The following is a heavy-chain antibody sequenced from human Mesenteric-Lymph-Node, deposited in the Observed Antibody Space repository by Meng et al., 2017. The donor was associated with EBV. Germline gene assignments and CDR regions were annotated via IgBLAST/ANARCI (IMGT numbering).Heavy chain of an antibody. V-gene: IGHV4-34*01. CDR2: INPGGST. J-gene: IGHJ4*02. CDR3: ARVASRAVGVDY. Sequence: VQLQHGGAGVLMPSETLSLACGVYGGSFIGYSWNWIRQTPGKGLEWIGEINPGGSTTYNPSLKSRVTMSIDTSEKKFSLKLTSVTAADTAVYYCARVASRAVGVDYWGQGTLVTVSS. CDR1: GGSFIGYS. D-gene: IGHD2-15*01.